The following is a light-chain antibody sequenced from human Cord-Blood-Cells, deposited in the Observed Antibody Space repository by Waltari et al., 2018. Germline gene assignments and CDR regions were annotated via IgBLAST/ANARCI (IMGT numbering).Light chain of an antibody. V-gene: IGKV2-28*01. CDR1: QSLLHSNGYNY. Sequence: DIVMPQSQLSLPVTPGDPASISCSSSQSLLHSNGYNYLVWYLQKPGRSPQLLIYLGSNRASGVPDRFSGSGSGTDVTLKISRVEAEDVWVYYCMQALQTAWTFGQGTKVEIK. CDR2: LGS. CDR3: MQALQTAWT. J-gene: IGKJ1*01.